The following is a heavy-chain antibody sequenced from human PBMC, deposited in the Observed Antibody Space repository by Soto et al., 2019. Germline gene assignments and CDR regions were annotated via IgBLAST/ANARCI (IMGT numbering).Heavy chain of an antibody. D-gene: IGHD5-18*01. CDR3: ARDGYSAGFDI. Sequence: VQLVESGGGLVQPGGSLRLSCAASGFTFSSYYMVWVRQPPGKGLEWVANIKQDGSEKYYVDSVKGRFTISRDNDKNSLYLQMNSLRAEDTAVYYCARDGYSAGFDIWGQGTMVTVSS. V-gene: IGHV3-7*01. CDR1: GFTFSSYY. CDR2: IKQDGSEK. J-gene: IGHJ3*02.